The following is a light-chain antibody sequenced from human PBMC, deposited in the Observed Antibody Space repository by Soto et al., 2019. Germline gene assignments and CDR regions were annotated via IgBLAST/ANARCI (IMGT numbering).Light chain of an antibody. CDR1: QGINSA. V-gene: IGKV1-13*02. Sequence: AIQLTQSPSSLSASVGDRVTITCRESQGINSALAWYQQKPVKAPKLLIYDASSLESGVPSRFSGSGSGTDFTLTISRLQPEDFATYYCQQVNSYPRPCGAGTKVDIK. J-gene: IGKJ3*01. CDR3: QQVNSYPRP. CDR2: DAS.